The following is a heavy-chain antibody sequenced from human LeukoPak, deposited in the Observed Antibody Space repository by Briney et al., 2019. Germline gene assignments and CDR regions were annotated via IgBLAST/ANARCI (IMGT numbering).Heavy chain of an antibody. D-gene: IGHD1-7*01. J-gene: IGHJ5*02. Sequence: SETLSLTCTVSGGSISISSYYWGWIRQPPGKGLEWIGNIYYSGSTYHNPSLKSRVTISVDTSKNQFSLKLSSVTAADTAVYYCARTLAPGTIGWFDPWGQGTLVTVSS. CDR3: ARTLAPGTIGWFDP. V-gene: IGHV4-39*07. CDR1: GGSISISSYY. CDR2: IYYSGST.